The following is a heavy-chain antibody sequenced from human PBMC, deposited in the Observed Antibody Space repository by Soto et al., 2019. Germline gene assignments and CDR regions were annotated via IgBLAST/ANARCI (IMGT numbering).Heavy chain of an antibody. J-gene: IGHJ4*02. CDR1: GFSLSTSRVG. Sequence: QITLKESGPTLVKPTQTLTLTCTFSGFSLSTSRVGVGWIRQPPGKALEWLAVIYWDDAKTYRPSLKSRLTITKDTSKHQVALTMTNMDPVDTATYYCAHACGGTSLYWGQGTLVSVSS. CDR3: AHACGGTSLY. D-gene: IGHD2-21*01. V-gene: IGHV2-5*02. CDR2: IYWDDAK.